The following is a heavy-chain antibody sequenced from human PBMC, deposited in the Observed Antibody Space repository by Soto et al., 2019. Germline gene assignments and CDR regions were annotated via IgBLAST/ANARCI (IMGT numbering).Heavy chain of an antibody. J-gene: IGHJ6*02. V-gene: IGHV5-51*01. D-gene: IGHD3-3*01. Sequence: PGESLKISCKGSGYSFADYWIGWVRQMAGKGLEWMGIIYPGDSNTRYSPSLQGQVTISVDKSISTAYLQWSSLKATDTAMYYCARHAYDFWSGHPNPRYYYGMDVWGQGTTVTVSS. CDR2: IYPGDSNT. CDR3: ARHAYDFWSGHPNPRYYYGMDV. CDR1: GYSFADYW.